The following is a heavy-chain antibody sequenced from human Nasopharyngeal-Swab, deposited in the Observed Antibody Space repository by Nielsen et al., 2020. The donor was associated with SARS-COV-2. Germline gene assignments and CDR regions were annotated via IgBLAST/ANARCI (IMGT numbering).Heavy chain of an antibody. V-gene: IGHV3-21*01. CDR2: ISSSSSYI. CDR1: GFTFSSYS. Sequence: GESLKISCAASGFTFSSYSMNWVRQAPGKGLEWVSSISSSSSYIYYADSVKGRFTISRDNAKNSLYLQMNSLGAEDTAVYYCARDGGDIVVVVAATYLGYWGQGTLVTVSS. D-gene: IGHD2-15*01. J-gene: IGHJ4*02. CDR3: ARDGGDIVVVVAATYLGY.